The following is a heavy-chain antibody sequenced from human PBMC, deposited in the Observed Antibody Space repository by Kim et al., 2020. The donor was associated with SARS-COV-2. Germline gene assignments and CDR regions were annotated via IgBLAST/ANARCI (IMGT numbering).Heavy chain of an antibody. CDR2: ISGSGGST. Sequence: GGSLRLSCAASGFTFSSYAMSWVRQAPGKGLEWVSAISGSGGSTYYADSVKGRFTISRDNSKNTLYLQMNSLRAEDTAVYYCAKPPLRFTMIAHLDYWGQGTLVTVSS. CDR3: AKPPLRFTMIAHLDY. V-gene: IGHV3-23*01. J-gene: IGHJ4*02. CDR1: GFTFSSYA. D-gene: IGHD3-22*01.